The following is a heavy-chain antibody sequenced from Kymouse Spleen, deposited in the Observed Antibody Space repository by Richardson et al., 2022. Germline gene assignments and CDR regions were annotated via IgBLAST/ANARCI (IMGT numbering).Heavy chain of an antibody. CDR2: IGTAGDT. J-gene: IGHJ3*02. V-gene: IGHV3-13*01. CDR1: GFTFSSYD. CDR3: AAYSSSLDAFDI. Sequence: EVQLVESGGGLVQPGGSLRLSCAASGFTFSSYDMHWVRQATGKGLEWVSAIGTAGDTYYPGSVKGRFTISRENAKNSLYLQMNSLRAGDTAVYYCAAYSSSLDAFDIWGQGTMVTVSS. D-gene: IGHD6-6*01.